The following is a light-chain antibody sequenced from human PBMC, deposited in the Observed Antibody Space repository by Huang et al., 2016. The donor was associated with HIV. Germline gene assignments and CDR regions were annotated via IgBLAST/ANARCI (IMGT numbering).Light chain of an antibody. J-gene: IGKJ5*01. CDR2: LCY. Sequence: DIVMTQSPLSLPVTPGEPASISCRSSQSLLHSNGYNYLDWYVQKPGQSPQLLIYLCYNRASGVPDRFTCSGSVTDFTPKISRVEAEDVGVYYCMQALQTPRTFGQGTRLEIK. CDR3: MQALQTPRT. V-gene: IGKV2-28*01. CDR1: QSLLHSNGYNY.